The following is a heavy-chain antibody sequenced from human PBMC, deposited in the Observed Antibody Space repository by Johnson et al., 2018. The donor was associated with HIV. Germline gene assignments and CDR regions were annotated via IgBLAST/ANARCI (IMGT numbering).Heavy chain of an antibody. CDR3: AINSGYDSHGAFDI. Sequence: QLVESGGGLVQPGGSLRLSCRASGFTFSNNWMNWVRQAPGKGLEWVANIKGDGSEKYHVDSVRGRFTISRDNAKNSLYLQMDSLRAEDTAVYYCAINSGYDSHGAFDIWGQGTMVTVSS. CDR1: GFTFSNNW. D-gene: IGHD5-12*01. V-gene: IGHV3-7*02. CDR2: IKGDGSEK. J-gene: IGHJ3*02.